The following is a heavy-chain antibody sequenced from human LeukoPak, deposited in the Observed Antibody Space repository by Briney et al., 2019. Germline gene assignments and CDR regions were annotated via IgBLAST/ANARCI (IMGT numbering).Heavy chain of an antibody. CDR1: GDPITISSDY. CDR2: IYYSGST. D-gene: IGHD5-12*01. Sequence: SETLSLTCTVSGDPITISSDYKWTWIRQPPRKGLEWIGYIYYSGSTNYNPSLQSRVTISVDTSNNQFSLKLTSVTAADTAVYYCARGYSAFDFWGQGTLVTVSS. CDR3: ARGYSAFDF. V-gene: IGHV4-61*08. J-gene: IGHJ4*02.